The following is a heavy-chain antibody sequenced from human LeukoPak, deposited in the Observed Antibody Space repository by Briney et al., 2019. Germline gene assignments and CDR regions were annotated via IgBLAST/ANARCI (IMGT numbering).Heavy chain of an antibody. D-gene: IGHD3-3*02. CDR2: ISASGAST. Sequence: GGSLGLSCAASGFTFSNSVLTWGRQAPGRGLEWVSAISASGASTYYADSVKGRFTISRDNSKNTLYLQMNSLRVEDTAVYYCAAFRTLDYWGQGTLVTVSS. V-gene: IGHV3-23*01. CDR1: GFTFSNSV. CDR3: AAFRTLDY. J-gene: IGHJ4*02.